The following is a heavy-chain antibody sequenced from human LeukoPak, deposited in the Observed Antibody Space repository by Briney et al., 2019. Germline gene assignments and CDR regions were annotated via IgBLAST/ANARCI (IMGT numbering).Heavy chain of an antibody. CDR2: IYYSGST. Sequence: SETLSLTCTVSGGSISSYYWSWIRQPPGKGLEWIGYIYYSGSTNYNPSLKSRVTISVDTSKNQFSLKLSSVTAADTAVYYCARGPRGSGSSKDYWGQGTLVTVSS. D-gene: IGHD3-10*01. CDR3: ARGPRGSGSSKDY. J-gene: IGHJ4*02. V-gene: IGHV4-59*12. CDR1: GGSISSYY.